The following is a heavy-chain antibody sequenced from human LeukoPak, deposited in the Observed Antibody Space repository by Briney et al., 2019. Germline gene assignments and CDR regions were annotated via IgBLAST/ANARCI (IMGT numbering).Heavy chain of an antibody. CDR3: ARNTMIVVDDAFDI. CDR2: IYYSGST. D-gene: IGHD3-22*01. J-gene: IGHJ3*02. Sequence: SETLSLTCTVSGGSISSYYWSWIRHPPGKGLEWIGYIYYSGSTNYNPSLKSRVTISVDTSKNQFSLKLSSVTAADTAVYYCARNTMIVVDDAFDIWGQGTMVTVSS. V-gene: IGHV4-59*08. CDR1: GGSISSYY.